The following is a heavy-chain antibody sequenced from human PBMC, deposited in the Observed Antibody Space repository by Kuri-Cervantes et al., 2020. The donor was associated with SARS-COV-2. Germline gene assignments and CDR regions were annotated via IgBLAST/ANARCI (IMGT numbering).Heavy chain of an antibody. Sequence: ASVKVSCKASGYTFTSYYMHWVRQAPGQGLEWMGIINPSGGSTSYAQKFQGRVTMTRDTSTSTAYMELRSLSSDDTAVYYCARDHHGIAVAGADFWGQGTLVTVSS. D-gene: IGHD6-19*01. J-gene: IGHJ4*02. CDR1: GYTFTSYY. CDR2: INPSGGST. CDR3: ARDHHGIAVAGADF. V-gene: IGHV1-46*01.